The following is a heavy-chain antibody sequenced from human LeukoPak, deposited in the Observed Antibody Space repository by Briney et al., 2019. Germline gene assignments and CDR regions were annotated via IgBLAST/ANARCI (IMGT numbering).Heavy chain of an antibody. CDR1: GYSISSGYY. D-gene: IGHD5-12*01. V-gene: IGHV4-38-2*02. CDR2: IYHSGST. Sequence: PSETLSLTCTVSGYSISSGYYWGWIRQPPGKGLEGIGSIYHSGSTYYNPSLKSRVTISVDTSKNQFSLKLSSVTAEDTAVYYCARGDIVATIGGGVNFDYWGQGTLVTVSS. CDR3: ARGDIVATIGGGVNFDY. J-gene: IGHJ4*02.